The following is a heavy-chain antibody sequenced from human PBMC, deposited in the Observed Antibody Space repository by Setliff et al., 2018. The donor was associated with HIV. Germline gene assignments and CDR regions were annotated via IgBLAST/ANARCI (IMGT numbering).Heavy chain of an antibody. J-gene: IGHJ5*01. D-gene: IGHD6-19*01. CDR2: ISGSGGST. CDR1: GFTFSDYY. Sequence: GGSLRLSCAASGFTFSDYYMSWIRQAPGKGLEWVSYISGSGGSTYYADSVKGRFTISRDNSKNTLYLQMSSLRVDDTAVYYCAKGTITVAATFDSWGQGLLVTVSS. CDR3: AKGTITVAATFDS. V-gene: IGHV3-23*01.